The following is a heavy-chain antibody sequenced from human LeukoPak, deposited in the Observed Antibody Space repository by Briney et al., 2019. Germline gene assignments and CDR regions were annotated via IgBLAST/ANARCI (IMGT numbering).Heavy chain of an antibody. D-gene: IGHD6-13*01. J-gene: IGHJ4*02. V-gene: IGHV3-43*02. CDR2: ISGDGGST. CDR3: AKGLAIAAAGTSLGY. CDR1: GFTFDDYA. Sequence: PGGSLRLSCAASGFTFDDYAMHWVRQAPGKGLEWVSLISGDGGSTYYADSVKGRFTISRDNSENSLYLQMNSLRTEDTALYYCAKGLAIAAAGTSLGYWGQGTLVTVSS.